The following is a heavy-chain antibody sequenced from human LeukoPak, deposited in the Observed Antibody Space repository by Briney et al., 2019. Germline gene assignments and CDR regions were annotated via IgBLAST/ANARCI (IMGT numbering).Heavy chain of an antibody. CDR1: GFTFSTYW. V-gene: IGHV3-7*05. CDR3: ARDSGYKSGYAQH. Sequence: GGSLRLSCAASGFTFSTYWMSWVRQAPGKGLEWVANINEDGRETYCVDSVKGRFTISRDNAKNSPYLQMNSLRAEDTAIYYCARDSGYKSGYAQHWGQGTLVTVSS. CDR2: INEDGRET. J-gene: IGHJ4*02. D-gene: IGHD5-18*01.